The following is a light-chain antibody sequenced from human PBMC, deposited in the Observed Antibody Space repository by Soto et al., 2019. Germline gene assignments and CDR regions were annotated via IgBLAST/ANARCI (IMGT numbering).Light chain of an antibody. V-gene: IGLV2-8*01. Sequence: QSALTQPPSASGSPGQSVTISCTGNSNDVGHSSFISWYQQHPGKGPKLIIYEVSKRPSGVPDRFSGSKSGNTASLSVSGLQDEDEADYFCNSNADNGKHVFGTGTKLTVL. CDR1: SNDVGHSSF. CDR3: NSNADNGKHV. CDR2: EVS. J-gene: IGLJ1*01.